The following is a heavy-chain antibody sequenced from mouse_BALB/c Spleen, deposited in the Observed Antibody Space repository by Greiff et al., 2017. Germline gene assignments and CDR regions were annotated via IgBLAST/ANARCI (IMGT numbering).Heavy chain of an antibody. Sequence: VQLQQSGAELVRPGALVKLSCKASGFNIKDYYMHWVKQRPEQGLEWIGWIDPENGNTIYDPKFQGKASITADTSSNTAYLQLSSLTSEDTAVYYCARGDYSSEGYTMDNWGQGTSVTVSS. CDR3: ARGDYSSEGYTMDN. D-gene: IGHD1-1*01. J-gene: IGHJ4*01. CDR2: IDPENGNT. V-gene: IGHV14-1*02. CDR1: GFNIKDYY.